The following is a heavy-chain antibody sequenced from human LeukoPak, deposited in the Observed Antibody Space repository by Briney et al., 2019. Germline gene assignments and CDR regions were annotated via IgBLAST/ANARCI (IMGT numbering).Heavy chain of an antibody. J-gene: IGHJ6*03. V-gene: IGHV4-34*01. CDR1: GGSFSGYY. Sequence: PSETLSLTCAVYGGSFSGYYWSWIRQPPGEGLEWIGEINHSGSTNYNPSLKSRVTISVDTSKNQFSLKLSSVTAADTAVYYCARVPAAGYYYYYYMDVWGKGTTVTVSS. CDR2: INHSGST. CDR3: ARVPAAGYYYYYYMDV. D-gene: IGHD6-13*01.